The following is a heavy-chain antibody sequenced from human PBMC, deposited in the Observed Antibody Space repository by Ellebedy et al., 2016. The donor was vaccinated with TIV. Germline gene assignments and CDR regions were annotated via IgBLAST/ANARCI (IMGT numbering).Heavy chain of an antibody. Sequence: GESLKISCAASGFTFASHAMSWVRQAPGKGLEWVSSISGISDSINYAASVKARFTRSRDNSKNTLYLQMNSLRADDTAVYYCAKDPHWFSRTFDYWGQGTLVTVSS. CDR1: GFTFASHA. V-gene: IGHV3-23*01. D-gene: IGHD3-10*01. CDR2: ISGISDSI. J-gene: IGHJ4*02. CDR3: AKDPHWFSRTFDY.